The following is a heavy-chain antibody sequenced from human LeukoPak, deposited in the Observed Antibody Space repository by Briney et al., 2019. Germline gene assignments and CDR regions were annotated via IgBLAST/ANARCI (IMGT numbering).Heavy chain of an antibody. CDR3: VKNAGGGCYSAIDY. V-gene: IGHV1-46*01. J-gene: IGHJ4*02. CDR2: INPSGGST. CDR1: GYTFTSYY. Sequence: GASVKVSCKASGYTFTSYYMYWVRQAPGQGLEWMGIINPSGGSTSYAQKFQGRVTMTRDTSTSTVYMELSSLGSEDTAVYYCVKNAGGGCYSAIDYWGQGTLVTVSS. D-gene: IGHD2-15*01.